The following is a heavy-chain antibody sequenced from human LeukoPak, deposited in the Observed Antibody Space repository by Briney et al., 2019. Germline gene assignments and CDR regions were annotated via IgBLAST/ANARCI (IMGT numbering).Heavy chain of an antibody. CDR3: ARMSDDYGDRNDY. V-gene: IGHV4-34*01. Sequence: PSETLSLTCAVYGESFSGYYWSWIRQPPGKGLEWIGEINHSGSTNYNPSLKSRVTISVDTSKNQFSLKLSSVTAADTAVYYCARMSDDYGDRNDYWGQGTLVTVSS. CDR1: GESFSGYY. D-gene: IGHD4-17*01. CDR2: INHSGST. J-gene: IGHJ4*02.